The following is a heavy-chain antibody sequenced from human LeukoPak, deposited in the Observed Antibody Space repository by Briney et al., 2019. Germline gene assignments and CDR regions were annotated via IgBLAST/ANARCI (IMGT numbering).Heavy chain of an antibody. Sequence: GGSLRLSCAASGFTFSSYEMNWVRQAPGKGLEWVSYISSSGYTVYYADSVKGRFTMSRDNAKNSLYLQMNSLRAEDTAVYYCARDASTTVNWRQGTLVTVSS. V-gene: IGHV3-48*03. CDR1: GFTFSSYE. CDR2: ISSSGYTV. J-gene: IGHJ4*02. D-gene: IGHD2-2*01. CDR3: ARDASTTVN.